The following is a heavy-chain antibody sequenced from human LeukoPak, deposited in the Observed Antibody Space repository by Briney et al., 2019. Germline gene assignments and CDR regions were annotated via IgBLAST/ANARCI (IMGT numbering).Heavy chain of an antibody. Sequence: TGGSLRLSCAASGIIFSKYGMSWVRQAPGKGLEWVATVLGSGVPTYYADSVQGRFTISRDNSKNTLYLQMSSLRAEDTAIYYCAKDPNGDYIGTFDIWGQGTMVIVS. CDR1: GIIFSKYG. V-gene: IGHV3-23*01. J-gene: IGHJ3*02. D-gene: IGHD4-17*01. CDR2: VLGSGVPT. CDR3: AKDPNGDYIGTFDI.